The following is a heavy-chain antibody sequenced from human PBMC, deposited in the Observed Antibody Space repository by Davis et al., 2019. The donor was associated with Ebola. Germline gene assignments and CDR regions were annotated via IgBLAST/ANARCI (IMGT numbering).Heavy chain of an antibody. D-gene: IGHD1-26*01. J-gene: IGHJ3*02. CDR2: IYPGDSDT. Sequence: GGSLRPSCRGSGYSFTNMWIGWVRQMPGKGLEWMGIIYPGDSDTTYSPSFQGQVTISADRSISTAYLHWSSLKASDTAMYYCARQRGLGLPFGAFDIWGQGTVVTVSS. CDR1: GYSFTNMW. V-gene: IGHV5-51*01. CDR3: ARQRGLGLPFGAFDI.